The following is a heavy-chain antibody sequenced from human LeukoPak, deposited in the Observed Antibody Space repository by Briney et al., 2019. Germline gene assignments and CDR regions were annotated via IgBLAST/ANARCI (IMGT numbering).Heavy chain of an antibody. CDR1: GGSISSYY. Sequence: SGTLSLTCTVSGGSISSYYWSWIRQPPGKGLEWIGYIYISGSIHYNPSLKSRVTISVDTSKNQFSLKLSSVTAADTAVYYCARSLRSDYYYDSSGGDGFDIWGQGTMVTVSS. CDR2: IYISGSI. J-gene: IGHJ3*02. D-gene: IGHD3-22*01. CDR3: ARSLRSDYYYDSSGGDGFDI. V-gene: IGHV4-4*08.